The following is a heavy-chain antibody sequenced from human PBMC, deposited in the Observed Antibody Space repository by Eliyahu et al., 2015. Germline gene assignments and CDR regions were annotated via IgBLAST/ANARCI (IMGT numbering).Heavy chain of an antibody. J-gene: IGHJ3*02. CDR2: IYYSGST. V-gene: IGHV4-39*01. D-gene: IGHD1-26*01. Sequence: QLQLQESGPGLVKPSETLSLTCXXSXXXISXXSYYWGWIRXPPGKGLEWIGSIYYSGSTYYNPSLKSRVTISVDTSKNQFSLKLSSVTAADTAVYYCARPSGSLTEGAFDIWGQGTMVTVSS. CDR3: ARPSGSLTEGAFDI. CDR1: XXXISXXSYY.